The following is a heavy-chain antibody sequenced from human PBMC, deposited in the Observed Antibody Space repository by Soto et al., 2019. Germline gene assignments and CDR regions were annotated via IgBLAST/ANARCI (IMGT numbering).Heavy chain of an antibody. CDR2: IYSDGTST. Sequence: GGSLRLSCAASGFTFDYYWMHWVRQAPGKGLVWVSRIYSDGTSTTYADSVKGRFTISRDNAKNTLSLQMNSLRAEDTAVYYYARGDRGAFDLWGQGTVVTVSS. J-gene: IGHJ4*02. CDR3: ARGDRGAFDL. CDR1: GFTFDYYW. V-gene: IGHV3-74*01. D-gene: IGHD1-26*01.